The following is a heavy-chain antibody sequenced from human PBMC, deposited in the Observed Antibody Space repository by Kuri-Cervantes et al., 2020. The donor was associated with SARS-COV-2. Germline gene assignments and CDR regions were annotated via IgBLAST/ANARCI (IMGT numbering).Heavy chain of an antibody. CDR1: GFSLSTSGVG. D-gene: IGHD6-13*01. CDR2: IYWDDDK. Sequence: SCPTLVKPTQTLTLTCTFSGFSLSTSGVGVGWIRQPPGKALEWLALIYWDDDKRYSPSLKSRLTITKDTSKNQVVLTLTNMDPVDTATYYCTHCTYSSPPNYWGQGTLVTVSS. J-gene: IGHJ4*02. V-gene: IGHV2-5*02. CDR3: THCTYSSPPNY.